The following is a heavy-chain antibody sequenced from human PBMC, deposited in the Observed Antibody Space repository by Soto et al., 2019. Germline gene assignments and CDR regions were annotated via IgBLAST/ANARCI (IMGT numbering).Heavy chain of an antibody. CDR1: GFTFSSYA. V-gene: IGHV3-23*01. D-gene: IGHD3-22*01. J-gene: IGHJ4*02. Sequence: PGGSLRLSCAASGFTFSSYAMSWVRQAPGKGLEWVSAISGSGGSTYYADSVKGRFTISRDNSKNTLYLQMNSLRAEDTAVYYCAKVEISYYDSSGYFDYWGQGTLVTVSS. CDR3: AKVEISYYDSSGYFDY. CDR2: ISGSGGST.